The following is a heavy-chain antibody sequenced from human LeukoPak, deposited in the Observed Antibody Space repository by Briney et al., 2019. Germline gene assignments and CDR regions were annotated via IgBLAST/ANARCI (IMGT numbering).Heavy chain of an antibody. CDR2: IYYSGST. D-gene: IGHD6-6*01. Sequence: PSETLSLTCTVSGGSISSYYWSWIRQSPGKGLDWIGYIYYSGSTKYNPSLKSRVTISVDTSKNQFSLKLSSVTAADTAVYYCARGSAARQDYYYYMDVWGKGTTVTVSS. J-gene: IGHJ6*03. CDR3: ARGSAARQDYYYYMDV. CDR1: GGSISSYY. V-gene: IGHV4-59*01.